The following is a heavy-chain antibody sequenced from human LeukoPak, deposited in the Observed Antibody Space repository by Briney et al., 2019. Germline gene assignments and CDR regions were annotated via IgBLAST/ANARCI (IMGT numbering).Heavy chain of an antibody. D-gene: IGHD6-19*01. CDR2: ISGSGGST. V-gene: IGHV3-23*01. CDR1: GFTFSSYS. J-gene: IGHJ4*02. Sequence: QTGGSLRLSCAASGFTFSSYSMNWVRQAPGKGLEWVSAISGSGGSTYYADSVKGRFTISRDNSKNTLYLQMNSLRAEDTAVYYCAKDHPTPSSIAVAGPSTGWGQGTLVTVSS. CDR3: AKDHPTPSSIAVAGPSTG.